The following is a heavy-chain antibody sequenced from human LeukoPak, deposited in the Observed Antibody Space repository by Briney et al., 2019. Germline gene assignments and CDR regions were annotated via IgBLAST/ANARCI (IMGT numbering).Heavy chain of an antibody. Sequence: SETLSLTCTVSGGSISSYYWSWLRLPPGKGLEWIGYIYYTGATYYNPSLKSRVTISLDTSKNQFSLKLSSVTAADAAVYYCARAGYSYGTGYYFDYWGQGALVTVSS. CDR2: IYYTGAT. V-gene: IGHV4-59*01. CDR3: ARAGYSYGTGYYFDY. CDR1: GGSISSYY. D-gene: IGHD5-18*01. J-gene: IGHJ4*02.